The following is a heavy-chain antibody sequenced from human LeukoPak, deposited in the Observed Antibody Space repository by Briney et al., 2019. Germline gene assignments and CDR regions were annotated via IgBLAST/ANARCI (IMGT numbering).Heavy chain of an antibody. V-gene: IGHV3-33*01. Sequence: GRSLRLSCAASGFTFSSYGMHWVRQAPGKGLEWVAVIWYDGSNKYYADSVKGRFTISRDNSKNTLYLQMNSLRAEDTAVYYCARVRSGSRTSYYYYGMDVWGQGTTVTVSS. CDR2: IWYDGSNK. D-gene: IGHD6-25*01. CDR3: ARVRSGSRTSYYYYGMDV. CDR1: GFTFSSYG. J-gene: IGHJ6*02.